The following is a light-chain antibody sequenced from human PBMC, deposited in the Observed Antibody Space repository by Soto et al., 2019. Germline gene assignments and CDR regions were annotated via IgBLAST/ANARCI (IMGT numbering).Light chain of an antibody. Sequence: VVTQSPASLSVSPGDRVTISCRAGPISSNLAWHQQRPGQAPRLLIYGASVRATDVPARFSGSGSGTEFTLTINSLQSEDYAVYFCQQYNNWSYTFGQGTKVDIK. CDR2: GAS. J-gene: IGKJ2*01. V-gene: IGKV3-15*01. CDR1: PISSN. CDR3: QQYNNWSYT.